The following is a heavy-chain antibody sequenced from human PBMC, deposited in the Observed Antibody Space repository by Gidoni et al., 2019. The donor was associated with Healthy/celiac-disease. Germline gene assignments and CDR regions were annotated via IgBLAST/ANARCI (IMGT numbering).Heavy chain of an antibody. CDR1: GGSSSSYY. Sequence: QVQLQESGPGLVKPSETLSLTGTVAGGSSSSYYWSWIRQPPGKGLEWIGYIYYSGSTNYNPSLKSRVTISVDTSKNQFSLKLSSVTAADTAVYYCARGMAVAGPGDYWGQGTLVTVSS. J-gene: IGHJ4*02. CDR2: IYYSGST. V-gene: IGHV4-59*01. D-gene: IGHD6-19*01. CDR3: ARGMAVAGPGDY.